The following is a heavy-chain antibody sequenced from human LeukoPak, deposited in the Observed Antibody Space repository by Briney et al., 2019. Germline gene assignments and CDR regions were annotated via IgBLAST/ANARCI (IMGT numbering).Heavy chain of an antibody. CDR1: GYSFTSYY. CDR3: ARNPVTTKYFDY. J-gene: IGHJ4*02. D-gene: IGHD4-17*01. Sequence: ASVKVSCKASGYSFTSYYMHWVRQAPGQGLEWMGILNPGAGTTIYAQKFKGRVSMTRDTSTSTVYLEVSSLRSEDTAVYYCARNPVTTKYFDYWGQGTLVTVSS. CDR2: LNPGAGTT. V-gene: IGHV1-46*01.